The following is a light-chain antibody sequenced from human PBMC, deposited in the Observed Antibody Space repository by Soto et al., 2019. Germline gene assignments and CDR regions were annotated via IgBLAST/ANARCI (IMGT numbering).Light chain of an antibody. V-gene: IGLV2-14*01. CDR1: SSDVGGYNY. Sequence: SVLTQPASVSGSPGQSITISCTGTSSDVGGYNYVSWYQQHPGKAPKLMIYDVSNRPSGVSNRFSGSKSGNTASLTISGLQAEDEADYYCSSRVFGTGTKVTV. J-gene: IGLJ1*01. CDR3: SSRV. CDR2: DVS.